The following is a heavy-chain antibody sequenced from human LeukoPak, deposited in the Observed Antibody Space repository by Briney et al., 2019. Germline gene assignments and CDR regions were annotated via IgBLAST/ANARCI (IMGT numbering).Heavy chain of an antibody. CDR2: INHSGST. V-gene: IGHV4-34*01. J-gene: IGHJ4*02. CDR1: GGSFSGYY. D-gene: IGHD3-22*01. CDR3: ARDTDYYDSSAYYYGGVFDY. Sequence: PSETLSLTCAVYGGSFSGYYWSWIRQPPGKGLEWIGEINHSGSTNYNPSLKSRVTISVDTSKNQFSLKLSSVTAADTAVYYCARDTDYYDSSAYYYGGVFDYWGQGTLVTVSS.